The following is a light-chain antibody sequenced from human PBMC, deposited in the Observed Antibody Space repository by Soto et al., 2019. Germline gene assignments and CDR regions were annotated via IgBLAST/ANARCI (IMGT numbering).Light chain of an antibody. Sequence: EIVMTQSPATLSVSPGERVILSCRASQSVSSDLAWYHHKPGQAPRLLIYGASTRATGIPARFSGSGSGTEFTLTISSLQSEDFAVYYCQQYNNWPPNFGQGTRLEIK. CDR1: QSVSSD. V-gene: IGKV3-15*01. J-gene: IGKJ5*01. CDR3: QQYNNWPPN. CDR2: GAS.